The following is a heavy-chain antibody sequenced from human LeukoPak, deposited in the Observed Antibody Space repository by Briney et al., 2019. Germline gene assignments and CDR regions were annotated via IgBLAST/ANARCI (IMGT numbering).Heavy chain of an antibody. J-gene: IGHJ4*02. Sequence: SGGSLRLSCAASGFTFSSYGMHWVRQAPGKGLEWVAVISYDGSNKYYADSVKGRFTISRDNSKNTLYLQMNSLRAEDTAVYYCATTRSYGSGSYYYWGQGTLVTVSS. CDR3: ATTRSYGSGSYYY. CDR2: ISYDGSNK. D-gene: IGHD3-10*01. CDR1: GFTFSSYG. V-gene: IGHV3-30*03.